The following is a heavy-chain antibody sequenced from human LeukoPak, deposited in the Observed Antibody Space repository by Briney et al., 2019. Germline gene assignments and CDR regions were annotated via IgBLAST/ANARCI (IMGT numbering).Heavy chain of an antibody. V-gene: IGHV3-21*01. J-gene: IGHJ5*02. Sequence: AGGSLRLSCAASGFTFSSYSMNWARQARGKGLEWVSSISSSSSYIYYADSVKGRFTISRDNAKNSLYLQMNSLRAEDTAVYYCARDLEWYSGNWFDPWGQGTLVTVSS. CDR3: ARDLEWYSGNWFDP. CDR1: GFTFSSYS. CDR2: ISSSSSYI. D-gene: IGHD3-3*01.